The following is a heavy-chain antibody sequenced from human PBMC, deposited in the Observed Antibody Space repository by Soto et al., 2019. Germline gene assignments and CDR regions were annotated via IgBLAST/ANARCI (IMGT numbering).Heavy chain of an antibody. CDR3: ANGRYYVSGSFYPEFGY. D-gene: IGHD3-10*01. CDR2: ISSDGGKK. J-gene: IGHJ4*02. V-gene: IGHV3-30*18. CDR1: GFTFSSFG. Sequence: GGSLRLSCAASGFTFSSFGMHWVRQAPGKGLEWVAGISSDGGKKYYADSVKGRFTISRDNSENTLFLQMNSLRAEDSAVFYCANGRYYVSGSFYPEFGYWGQGALVTVSS.